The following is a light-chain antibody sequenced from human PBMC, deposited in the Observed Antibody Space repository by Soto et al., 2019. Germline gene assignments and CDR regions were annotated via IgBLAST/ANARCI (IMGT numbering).Light chain of an antibody. V-gene: IGKV1-5*01. Sequence: DIPMAPSPSTLSASVEDRVTITCRASQSISSWLAWYQQKPGKAPKLLIYDASSLGSGVPSRFSGSGSGTEFTLTISSLQPDDFATYYCQQYNSYPYTFGQGTKLEIK. CDR2: DAS. CDR1: QSISSW. J-gene: IGKJ2*01. CDR3: QQYNSYPYT.